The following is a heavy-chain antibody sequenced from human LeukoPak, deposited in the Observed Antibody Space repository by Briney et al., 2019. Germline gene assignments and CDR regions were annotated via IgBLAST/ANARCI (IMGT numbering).Heavy chain of an antibody. Sequence: HLGGSLRLSCAASGFTFSSYAMHWVRQAPGKGLEWVAVISYDGSNKYYADSVKGRFTISRDNSKNTLYLQMNSLRAEDTAVYYCAKDREGGYFDYWGQGTLVTVSS. CDR1: GFTFSSYA. V-gene: IGHV3-30-3*01. CDR3: AKDREGGYFDY. D-gene: IGHD1-26*01. J-gene: IGHJ4*02. CDR2: ISYDGSNK.